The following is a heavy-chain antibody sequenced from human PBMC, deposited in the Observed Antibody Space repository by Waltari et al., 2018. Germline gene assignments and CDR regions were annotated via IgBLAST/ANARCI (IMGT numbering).Heavy chain of an antibody. CDR2: IYSGGST. CDR1: GFTFSSYA. D-gene: IGHD6-19*01. Sequence: EVQLLESGGGLVQPGGSLRLSCAASGFTFSSYAMSWVRQAPGKGLEWVSVIYSGGSTYYADSVKVRFTISRDNSKNTRYLQMNSLRAEDTAVYYCAKDGEQWLATQNDAFDIWGQGTMVTVSS. CDR3: AKDGEQWLATQNDAFDI. V-gene: IGHV3-23*03. J-gene: IGHJ3*02.